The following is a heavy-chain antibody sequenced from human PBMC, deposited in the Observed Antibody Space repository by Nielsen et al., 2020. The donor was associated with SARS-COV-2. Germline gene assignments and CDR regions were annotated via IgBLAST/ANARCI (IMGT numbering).Heavy chain of an antibody. Sequence: SETLSLTCTVSGGSISSGGYYWSWIRQPPGKGLEWIGYIYYSGSTYYNPSLKSRVTISVDTSKNQFSLKLSSVTAADTAVYYCASQFGVVERFDPWGQGTLVTVSS. CDR3: ASQFGVVERFDP. CDR2: IYYSGST. J-gene: IGHJ5*02. D-gene: IGHD3-3*01. V-gene: IGHV4-31*03. CDR1: GGSISSGGYY.